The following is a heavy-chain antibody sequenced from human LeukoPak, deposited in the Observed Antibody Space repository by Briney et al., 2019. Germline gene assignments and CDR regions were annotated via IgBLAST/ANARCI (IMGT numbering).Heavy chain of an antibody. V-gene: IGHV3-21*01. CDR1: GFNFSSYS. CDR3: ARESSGYFY. Sequence: GGSLRLSCAASGFNFSSYSMNWVRQAPGKGMEWVSSISSSSSFRYYADSVKGRFTISRDNAKNSLYLQMNSLRAEDTAVYYCARESSGYFYWGQGTLVTVSS. D-gene: IGHD3-22*01. J-gene: IGHJ4*02. CDR2: ISSSSSFR.